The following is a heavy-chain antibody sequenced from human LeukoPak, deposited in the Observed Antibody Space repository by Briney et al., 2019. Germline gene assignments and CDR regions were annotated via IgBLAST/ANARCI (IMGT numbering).Heavy chain of an antibody. Sequence: GASVKVSCKVSEYTLTELSMHWVRQAPGKGLEWLGGFDPEDGEIIYAQKFQGIVTMSDDTSTDTAYMELVSLRSDDTAVYYCAADRGDYSGSYWTAFDIWGQGTMVTVSS. V-gene: IGHV1-24*01. CDR1: EYTLTELS. J-gene: IGHJ3*02. CDR2: FDPEDGEI. CDR3: AADRGDYSGSYWTAFDI. D-gene: IGHD1-26*01.